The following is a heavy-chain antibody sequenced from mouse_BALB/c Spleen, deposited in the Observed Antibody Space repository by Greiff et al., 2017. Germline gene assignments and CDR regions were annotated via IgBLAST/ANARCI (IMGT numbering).Heavy chain of an antibody. V-gene: IGHV5-6-5*01. CDR3: ARGGPYGNYFAY. CDR1: GFTFSSYA. J-gene: IGHJ3*01. CDR2: ISSGGST. D-gene: IGHD2-1*01. Sequence: EVKVEESGGGLVKPGGSLKLSCAASGFTFSSYAMSWVRQTPEKRLEWVASISSGGSTYYPDSVKGRFTISRDNARNILYLQMSSLRSEDTAMYYCARGGPYGNYFAYWGQGTLVTVSA.